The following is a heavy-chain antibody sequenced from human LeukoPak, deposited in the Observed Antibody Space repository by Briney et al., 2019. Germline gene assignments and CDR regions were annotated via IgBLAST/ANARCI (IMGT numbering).Heavy chain of an antibody. CDR2: IYYSGST. J-gene: IGHJ4*02. CDR1: GASISSGSNY. Sequence: HPSETLSLTCSVSGASISSGSNYWGWIRQPPGKTLEWIGSIYYSGSTYYNPSLKSRVTISVDTSKNQFSLKLSSVTAADTAVYYCARHGSGSYHFDYWGQGTLVTVSS. CDR3: ARHGSGSYHFDY. D-gene: IGHD3-10*01. V-gene: IGHV4-39*01.